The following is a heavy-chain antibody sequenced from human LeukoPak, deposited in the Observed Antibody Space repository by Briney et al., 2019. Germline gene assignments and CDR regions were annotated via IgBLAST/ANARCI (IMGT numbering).Heavy chain of an antibody. CDR2: IIPIFGTA. D-gene: IGHD2-2*01. J-gene: IGHJ6*03. CDR1: GGTFSSYA. V-gene: IGHV1-69*05. Sequence: SVKVSCKASGGTFSSYAISWVRQAPGQGLEWMGGIIPIFGTANYAQKFQGRVTITTDESTSTAYMELGSLRSEDTAVYYCARGDIVVVPAAREVYYYYMDVWGKGTTVTVSS. CDR3: ARGDIVVVPAAREVYYYYMDV.